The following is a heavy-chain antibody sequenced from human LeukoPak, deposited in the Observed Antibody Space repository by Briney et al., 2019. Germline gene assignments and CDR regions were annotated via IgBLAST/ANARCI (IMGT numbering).Heavy chain of an antibody. Sequence: GGSLRLSCAASGFTFSSYWMTWVRQAPGKGLEWVANLKEDGSEKYHLDSVKGRFTISRDNSKNTLYLQMNSLRAEDTAVYYCARRSGIAVAGAFDYWGQGTLVTVSS. CDR3: ARRSGIAVAGAFDY. CDR2: LKEDGSEK. V-gene: IGHV3-7*03. CDR1: GFTFSSYW. J-gene: IGHJ4*02. D-gene: IGHD6-19*01.